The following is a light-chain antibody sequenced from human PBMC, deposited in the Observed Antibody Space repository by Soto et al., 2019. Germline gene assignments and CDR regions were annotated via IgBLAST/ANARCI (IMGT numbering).Light chain of an antibody. CDR3: QQYNNCPLT. CDR2: GAS. V-gene: IGKV3-15*01. Sequence: EIVMTQSPATLSVSPGDRATLSCRASQSVSSNFAWYQQKPGQAPRLLIYGASTRATGIPARFSGSGSGTEFTLTISSLQSEDFAVYYCQQYNNCPLTFGGGTKVEIK. CDR1: QSVSSN. J-gene: IGKJ4*01.